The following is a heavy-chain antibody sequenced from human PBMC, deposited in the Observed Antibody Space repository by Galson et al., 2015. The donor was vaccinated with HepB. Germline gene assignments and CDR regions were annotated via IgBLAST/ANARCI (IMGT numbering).Heavy chain of an antibody. CDR2: IDPSDSYT. Sequence: QSGAEVKKPGESLRISCTGSGYSFTSYWISWVRQMPGKGLEWMGRIDPSDSYTNYSPSFQGHVTISADKSISTAYLQWSSLKASDTALYYCARHQMTWGGPDYFDYWGQGTLVTVSS. CDR1: GYSFTSYW. V-gene: IGHV5-10-1*01. D-gene: IGHD3-10*01. CDR3: ARHQMTWGGPDYFDY. J-gene: IGHJ4*02.